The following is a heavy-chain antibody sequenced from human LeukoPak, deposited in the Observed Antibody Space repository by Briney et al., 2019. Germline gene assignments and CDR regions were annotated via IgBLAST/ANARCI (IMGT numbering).Heavy chain of an antibody. D-gene: IGHD2/OR15-2a*01. CDR1: GFTFTDYY. J-gene: IGHJ4*02. CDR3: AREGNGLLSKDFDY. Sequence: VASVNVSCKSSGFTFTDYYIHWVRQAPGQGLEWMGYIGPHSSATSSPQEFQGRVTMTRDTSMSTAYMELTRLTSDDTAVYYCAREGNGLLSKDFDYWGQGTLVTVSS. CDR2: IGPHSSAT. V-gene: IGHV1-2*02.